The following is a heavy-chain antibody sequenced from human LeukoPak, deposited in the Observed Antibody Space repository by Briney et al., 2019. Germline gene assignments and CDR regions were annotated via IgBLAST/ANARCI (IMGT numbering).Heavy chain of an antibody. Sequence: SETLSLTCAVSGGSVSSGSYYWSWIRQPPGKGLEWIGYIYYSGSTNYNPSLKSRVTISVDPSKNQFSLKLSSVTAADTAVYSCARASEWELNDYWGQGTLVTVSS. CDR1: GGSVSSGSYY. J-gene: IGHJ4*02. V-gene: IGHV4-61*01. D-gene: IGHD1-26*01. CDR2: IYYSGST. CDR3: ARASEWELNDY.